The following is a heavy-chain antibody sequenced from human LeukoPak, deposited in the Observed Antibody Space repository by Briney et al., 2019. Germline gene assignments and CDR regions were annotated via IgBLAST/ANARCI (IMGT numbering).Heavy chain of an antibody. D-gene: IGHD4-23*01. CDR1: GFTFSSHW. J-gene: IGHJ4*02. CDR2: INIDESST. Sequence: GGSLRLSCAASGFTFSSHWMHWVRQGPGKGLVWVSRINIDESSTTYADSVKGRFTISRDNSKNSLYLQMNSLRAEDTALYYCAKDPYSRGNSYFDYWGQGTLVTVSS. CDR3: AKDPYSRGNSYFDY. V-gene: IGHV3-74*01.